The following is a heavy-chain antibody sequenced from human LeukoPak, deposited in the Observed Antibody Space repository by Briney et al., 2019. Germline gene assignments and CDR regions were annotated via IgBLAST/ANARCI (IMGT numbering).Heavy chain of an antibody. CDR1: GGSFSDYW. Sequence: SETLSLTCAVYGGSFSDYWWTWIRQSPGKGLEWIGYIYYSGSTSYNPSLKSRVTISVDTSKNQISLKVRSVTAADTAVYYRARTTEDCSSTSCYQYWFDPWGQGTLVTVSS. J-gene: IGHJ5*02. CDR3: ARTTEDCSSTSCYQYWFDP. V-gene: IGHV4-59*01. CDR2: IYYSGST. D-gene: IGHD2-2*01.